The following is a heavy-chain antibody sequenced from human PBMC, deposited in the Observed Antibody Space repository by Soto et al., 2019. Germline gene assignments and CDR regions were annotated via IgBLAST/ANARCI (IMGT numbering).Heavy chain of an antibody. CDR2: ISGGGGIT. V-gene: IGHV3-23*01. Sequence: PGGSLRLSCAASGFTFSSYAMSWVRQAPGKGLEWVSTISGGGGITYYADSVKGRFTISRDNSKNTLSLQMNSLRAEDTAVYYCAKCLDIVVTSPFDYWGRGTLVTVSS. CDR3: AKCLDIVVTSPFDY. J-gene: IGHJ4*02. D-gene: IGHD5-12*01. CDR1: GFTFSSYA.